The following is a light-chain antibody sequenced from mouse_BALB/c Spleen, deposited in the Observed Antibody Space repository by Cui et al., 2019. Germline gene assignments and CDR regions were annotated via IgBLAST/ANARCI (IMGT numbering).Light chain of an antibody. V-gene: IGKV6-32*01. CDR2: YAA. J-gene: IGKJ2*01. CDR3: QQDYSSPYT. CDR1: QSVSND. Sequence: SIVMTQTPNFLLVSAGDRVTITCKASQSVSNDVACYQQKPGQSPKLLIYYAANRYTGVPDRFTGSGYGTDFTFTISTVQAKDLAVYFCQQDYSSPYTFGGGTKLEIK.